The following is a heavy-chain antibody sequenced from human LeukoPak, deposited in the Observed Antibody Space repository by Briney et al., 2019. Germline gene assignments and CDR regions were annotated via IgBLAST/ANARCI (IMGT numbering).Heavy chain of an antibody. CDR1: GFTFSGYA. Sequence: PGGSLRLSCAASGFTFSGYAMHWVRQAPGKGLEWVSIIYSDGTTYYADSVKGRFTISRDNSKNSLYLQMNSLRAEDTAVYYCARDPGYNYGFDYWGQGTLVTVSS. V-gene: IGHV3-66*01. CDR2: IYSDGTT. J-gene: IGHJ4*02. CDR3: ARDPGYNYGFDY. D-gene: IGHD5-18*01.